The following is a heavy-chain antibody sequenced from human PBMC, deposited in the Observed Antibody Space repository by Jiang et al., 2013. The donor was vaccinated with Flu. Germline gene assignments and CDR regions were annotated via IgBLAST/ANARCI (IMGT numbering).Heavy chain of an antibody. CDR1: GGSISSSSYY. CDR3: ARGGLATVGDAFDI. J-gene: IGHJ3*02. Sequence: SGGSISSSSYYWGWIRQPPGKGLEWIGSIYYSGSTYYNPSLKSRVTISVDTSKNQFSLKLSSVTAADTAVYYCARGGLATVGDAFDIWGQGTMVTVSS. CDR2: IYYSGST. V-gene: IGHV4-39*07. D-gene: IGHD4-17*01.